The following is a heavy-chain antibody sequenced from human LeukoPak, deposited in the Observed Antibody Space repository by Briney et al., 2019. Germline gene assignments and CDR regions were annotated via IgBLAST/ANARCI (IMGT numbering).Heavy chain of an antibody. CDR3: ACSVVVPAAGLAFDY. CDR2: IYYSGST. J-gene: IGHJ4*02. Sequence: PSETLSLTCTVSGGSISSSSYYWGWIRQPPGKGLEWIGSIYYSGSTYYNPSLKSRVTISVDTSKNQFSLKLSSVTAADTAVYYYACSVVVPAAGLAFDYWGQGTLVTVSS. V-gene: IGHV4-39*01. CDR1: GGSISSSSYY. D-gene: IGHD2-2*01.